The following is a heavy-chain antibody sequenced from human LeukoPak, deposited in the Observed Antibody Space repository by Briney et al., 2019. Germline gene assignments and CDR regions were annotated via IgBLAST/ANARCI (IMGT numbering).Heavy chain of an antibody. D-gene: IGHD6-13*01. CDR3: ARERGYSSSWNGVFDY. Sequence: GGSLRLSCAASGFTFSSYSMNWVRQARGKGLEWVSSISSSSSYIYYADSVKGRFTISRDNAKNSLYLQMNSLRAEDTAVYYCARERGYSSSWNGVFDYWGQGTLVTVSS. V-gene: IGHV3-21*01. CDR1: GFTFSSYS. J-gene: IGHJ4*02. CDR2: ISSSSSYI.